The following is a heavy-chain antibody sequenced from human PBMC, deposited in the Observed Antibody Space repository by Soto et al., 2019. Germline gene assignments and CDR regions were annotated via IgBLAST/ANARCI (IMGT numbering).Heavy chain of an antibody. D-gene: IGHD1-26*01. V-gene: IGHV1-69*06. Sequence: QVVLLQSGAEVKEPGSSVRVSCKVSGSTFNNFAFSWARQAPGHRPEWMGGIVVMSNTADYSQRFRDRVTITADTSTNTLYMELGSLTFEDTAVYYCARAIKRWEVHYYFDYWGQGTQVTVSS. CDR2: IVVMSNTA. J-gene: IGHJ4*02. CDR1: GSTFNNFA. CDR3: ARAIKRWEVHYYFDY.